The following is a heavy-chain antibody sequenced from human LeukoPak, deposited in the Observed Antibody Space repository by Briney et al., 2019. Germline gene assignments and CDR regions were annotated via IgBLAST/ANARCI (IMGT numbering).Heavy chain of an antibody. J-gene: IGHJ4*02. CDR1: GYTFTSYD. V-gene: IGHV1-8*03. CDR3: ARGVRYCTNGVCYHFDY. Sequence: ASVKVSCKASGYTFTSYDINWVRQATGQGLEWMGWMNPNSGNTGYAQKLQGRVTFTRNTSISTAYMELSSLRSEDTAVYYCARGVRYCTNGVCYHFDYWGQGTLVTVSS. D-gene: IGHD2-8*01. CDR2: MNPNSGNT.